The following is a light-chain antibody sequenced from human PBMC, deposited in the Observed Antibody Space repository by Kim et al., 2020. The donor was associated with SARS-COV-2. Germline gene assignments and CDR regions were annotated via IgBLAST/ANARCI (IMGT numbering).Light chain of an antibody. CDR2: GNN. CDR3: QSHDLSLWSV. J-gene: IGLJ2*01. V-gene: IGLV1-40*01. CDR1: SSNIGTDYD. Sequence: GQRVTISCTGSSSNIGTDYDVQWYQQVPGTAPKLLIYGNNNRPSGVPDRFSGSKSGTSASLAITGLQAEDEADYYCQSHDLSLWSVFGGGTQLTVL.